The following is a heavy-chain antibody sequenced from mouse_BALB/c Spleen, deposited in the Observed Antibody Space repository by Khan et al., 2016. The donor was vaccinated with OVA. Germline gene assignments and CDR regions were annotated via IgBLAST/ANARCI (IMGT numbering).Heavy chain of an antibody. CDR2: IWSGGVT. CDR3: GRNYDYDEGLNY. J-gene: IGHJ3*01. V-gene: IGHV2-2*02. Sequence: QVQLKESGPGLVQPSQSLSTTCTVSGFSLSSYGVHWVRQSPGKGLEWLGVIWSGGVTDYNAAFISRLSISKDNSKSQAFFILNSLQANDTAIYYCGRNYDYDEGLNYWGQGTMVTVSA. D-gene: IGHD2-4*01. CDR1: GFSLSSYG.